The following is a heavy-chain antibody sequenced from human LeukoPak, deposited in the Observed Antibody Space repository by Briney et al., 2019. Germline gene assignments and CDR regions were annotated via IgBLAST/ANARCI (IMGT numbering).Heavy chain of an antibody. CDR2: ISYDGSNK. D-gene: IGHD2-15*01. V-gene: IGHV3-30*18. CDR3: AKGPVGYCSGGSCYGGYYYGMDV. CDR1: GFTLSSYG. Sequence: PGGSLRLSCAASGFTLSSYGMHWVRQAPGKGLEWVAVISYDGSNKYYADSVKGRFTISRDNSKNTLYLQMNSLRAEDTAVYYCAKGPVGYCSGGSCYGGYYYGMDVWGQGTTVTVSS. J-gene: IGHJ6*02.